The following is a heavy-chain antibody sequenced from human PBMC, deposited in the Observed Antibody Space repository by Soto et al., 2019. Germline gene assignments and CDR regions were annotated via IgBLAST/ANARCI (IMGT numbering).Heavy chain of an antibody. CDR2: ISSGSAFI. CDR1: TFSMYS. V-gene: IGHV3-21*01. CDR3: TRDQGGSYDSWFDP. J-gene: IGHJ5*02. Sequence: VQVVESGGGLVKPGGSLRLSCNFTFSMYSMNWVRQAPGKGLEWVASISSGSAFIKYADSVKGRFSISRDNAKNSVSLQMNSLRAEDTAMYDCTRDQGGSYDSWFDPWGRGTLVTVSS. D-gene: IGHD1-26*01.